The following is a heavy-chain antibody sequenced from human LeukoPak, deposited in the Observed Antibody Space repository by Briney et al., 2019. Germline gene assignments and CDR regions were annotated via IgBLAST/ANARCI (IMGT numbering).Heavy chain of an antibody. V-gene: IGHV3-30*03. CDR3: ASLSGSYATDAFDI. CDR2: ISYDGSNK. Sequence: GGSLRLSCAASGFTFSSYSMNWVRQAPGKGLEWVAVISYDGSNKYYADSVKGRFTISRDNSKNTLYLQMNSLRAEDTTVYYCASLSGSYATDAFDIWGQGTMVTVSS. J-gene: IGHJ3*02. D-gene: IGHD1-26*01. CDR1: GFTFSSYS.